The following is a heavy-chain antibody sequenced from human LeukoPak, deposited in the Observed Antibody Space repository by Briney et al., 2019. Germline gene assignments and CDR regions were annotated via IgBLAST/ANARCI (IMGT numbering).Heavy chain of an antibody. Sequence: PGGSLRLSCAASGFTVSSNYMSWVRQAPGKGLEWVSVIYSGGSTYYADSVKGRFTISRDNAKNSLYLQMNSLRAEDTAVYYCATIKVRANNYDTDGFSYWGQGTLVTVSS. CDR1: GFTVSSNY. V-gene: IGHV3-53*01. D-gene: IGHD3-10*01. J-gene: IGHJ4*02. CDR2: IYSGGST. CDR3: ATIKVRANNYDTDGFSY.